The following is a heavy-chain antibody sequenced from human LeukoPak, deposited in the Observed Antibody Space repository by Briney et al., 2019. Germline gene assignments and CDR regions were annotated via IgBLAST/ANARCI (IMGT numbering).Heavy chain of an antibody. D-gene: IGHD3-22*01. CDR3: AKDRPNYYESNGHYYRRDGDY. CDR1: GFTFNIYS. CDR2: ISSSGDFT. V-gene: IGHV3-23*01. J-gene: IGHJ4*02. Sequence: GGSLRLSCAASGFTFNIYSMSWVRQAPGKGLEWVSSISSSGDFTVYAGSVKGRFTISRDNSKNTLYLQMNSLIAEDTAIYYCAKDRPNYYESNGHYYRRDGDYWGQGTLVTVSS.